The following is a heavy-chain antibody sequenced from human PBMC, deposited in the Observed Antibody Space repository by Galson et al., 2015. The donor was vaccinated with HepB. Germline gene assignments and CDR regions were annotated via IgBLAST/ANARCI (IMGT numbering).Heavy chain of an antibody. CDR2: ISSSSSYI. CDR3: ASLLAYCGGDCYSNYYYYGIDV. CDR1: GFTFSSYS. V-gene: IGHV3-21*01. Sequence: SLRLSCAASGFTFSSYSMNWVRQAPGKGLEWVSSISSSSSYIYYADSVKGRFTISRDNAKNSLYLQMNSLRAEDTAVYYCASLLAYCGGDCYSNYYYYGIDVWGQGTTVTVSS. J-gene: IGHJ6*02. D-gene: IGHD2-21*02.